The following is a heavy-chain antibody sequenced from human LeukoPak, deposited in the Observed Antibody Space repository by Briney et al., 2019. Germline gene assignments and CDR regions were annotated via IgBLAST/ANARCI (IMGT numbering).Heavy chain of an antibody. Sequence: SETLSLTCTVSGGSIRGYYWSWIRQSPGKGLEWIGYIYYSGSTNYNPSLKSRVTMSVDTSKNQFSLKLSSVTAADTAVYYCARLNYDSSGYYDAPFDYWGQGTLVTASS. V-gene: IGHV4-59*08. J-gene: IGHJ4*02. CDR3: ARLNYDSSGYYDAPFDY. D-gene: IGHD3-22*01. CDR2: IYYSGST. CDR1: GGSIRGYY.